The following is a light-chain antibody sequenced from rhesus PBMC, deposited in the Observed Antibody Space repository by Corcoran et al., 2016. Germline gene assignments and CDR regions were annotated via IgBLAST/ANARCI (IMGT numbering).Light chain of an antibody. CDR2: KAS. CDR3: QQYSSSPFT. J-gene: IGKJ3*01. V-gene: IGKV1-22*01. CDR1: QSISSW. Sequence: DIQMIQSPSSLSASVGDTVTITCRASQSISSWLAWYQQKPGKAPKLLIYKASTLQSGVPSRFSGSGSGTDFTLTISSLQSEDFATYYCQQYSSSPFTFGPGTKLDIK.